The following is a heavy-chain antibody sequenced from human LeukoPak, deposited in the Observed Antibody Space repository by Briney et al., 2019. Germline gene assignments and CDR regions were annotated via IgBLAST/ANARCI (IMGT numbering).Heavy chain of an antibody. Sequence: GGSLRLSCAASGFTLDDYAMHWVRHAPGKGLEWVSGISWNSGSIGYADSVKGRFTISRDNAKNSLYLQMNSLRAEDTALYYCAKEVYGDDAFDIWGQGTMVTVSS. D-gene: IGHD4-17*01. V-gene: IGHV3-9*01. CDR3: AKEVYGDDAFDI. CDR2: ISWNSGSI. J-gene: IGHJ3*02. CDR1: GFTLDDYA.